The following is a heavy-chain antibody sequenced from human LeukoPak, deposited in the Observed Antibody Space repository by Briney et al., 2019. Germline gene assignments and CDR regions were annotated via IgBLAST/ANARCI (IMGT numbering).Heavy chain of an antibody. CDR2: IKEDGSEK. V-gene: IGHV3-7*01. CDR1: KFIFSKYW. D-gene: IGHD2-15*01. Sequence: RAGGSLRLSCAASKFIFSKYWMSWVRQAPGKGLEWVADIKEDGSEKYYVDSVKGRFTISRQNAKSSLFLQMNSLRAEDTAVYYCARHRSGGSQDDAFDIWGQGTMVTVSS. CDR3: ARHRSGGSQDDAFDI. J-gene: IGHJ3*02.